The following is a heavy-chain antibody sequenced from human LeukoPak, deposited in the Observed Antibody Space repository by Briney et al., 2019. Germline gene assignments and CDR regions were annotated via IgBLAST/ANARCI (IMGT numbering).Heavy chain of an antibody. CDR2: ISAYNGNT. Sequence: ATVKVSCKASGYTFTSYGISWVRQAPGQGLQWMGWISAYNGNTNYAQKLRGRVTMTTDTSTGTAYMELRSLRSDDTAVYYCARDRQQLVRGIAVAGPFDPWGQGTLVTVSS. CDR1: GYTFTSYG. D-gene: IGHD6-19*01. V-gene: IGHV1-18*01. CDR3: ARDRQQLVRGIAVAGPFDP. J-gene: IGHJ5*02.